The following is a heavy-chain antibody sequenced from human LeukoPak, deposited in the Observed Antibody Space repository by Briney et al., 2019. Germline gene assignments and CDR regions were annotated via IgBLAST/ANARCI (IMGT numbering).Heavy chain of an antibody. V-gene: IGHV1-18*01. CDR1: GYTFTSYG. Sequence: ASVKVSCKASGYTFTSYGISWVRQAPGQGLEWMGWISAYNGNTNYAQKLQGRVTMTTDTSASTAYMELSSLRSEDTAVYYCARALPSYYSDNWYPLDSWGQGTLVTVSS. J-gene: IGHJ4*02. D-gene: IGHD3-10*01. CDR3: ARALPSYYSDNWYPLDS. CDR2: ISAYNGNT.